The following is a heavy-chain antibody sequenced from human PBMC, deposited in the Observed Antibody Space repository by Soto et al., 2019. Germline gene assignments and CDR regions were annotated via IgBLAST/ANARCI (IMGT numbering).Heavy chain of an antibody. V-gene: IGHV4-39*01. CDR2: MYYTGNK. Sequence: SETLSLTCTVSGGSISSSTYYWDWIRQPSGKGLEWIGAMYYTGNKNYNPSLESRVTMSVDTSKNQFSLKLSSVTPTDTAVYYCARRSSSSLGSLFDPWGRGILVTVSS. J-gene: IGHJ5*02. CDR1: GGSISSSTYY. D-gene: IGHD6-6*01. CDR3: ARRSSSSLGSLFDP.